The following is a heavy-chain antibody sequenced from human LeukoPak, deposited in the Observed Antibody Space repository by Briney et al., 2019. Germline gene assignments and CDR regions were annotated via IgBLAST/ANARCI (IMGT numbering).Heavy chain of an antibody. CDR1: GGSISSSSYY. J-gene: IGHJ4*02. D-gene: IGHD3-10*01. Sequence: SETLSLTCTVSGGSISSSSYYWGWVRQPPGKGLEWLGSIYYSGSTYYNPSLKSRVTISVDTSKNQFSLKLSSVTAADTAVYYCARHEGGVMGYYYGSGSYYNDYWGQGTLVTVSS. V-gene: IGHV4-39*01. CDR2: IYYSGST. CDR3: ARHEGGVMGYYYGSGSYYNDY.